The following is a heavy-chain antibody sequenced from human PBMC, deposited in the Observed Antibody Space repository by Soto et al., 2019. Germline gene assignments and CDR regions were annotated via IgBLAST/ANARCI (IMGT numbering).Heavy chain of an antibody. D-gene: IGHD2-2*01. J-gene: IGHJ4*02. V-gene: IGHV1-69*02. CDR1: GHPFSRYT. Sequence: VKAYCTASGHPFSRYTTSWVCAAPGPGHEWMGRIIPSLGIANYAQKFQGRVTITADKSTSTAYMELSSLRSEDTAVYYCSSSPLVYCTSTSGHYIHYWRQGP. CDR2: IIPSLGIA. CDR3: SSSPLVYCTSTSGHYIHY.